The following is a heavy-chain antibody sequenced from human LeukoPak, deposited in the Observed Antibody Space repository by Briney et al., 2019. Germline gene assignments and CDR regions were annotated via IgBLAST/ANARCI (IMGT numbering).Heavy chain of an antibody. J-gene: IGHJ6*02. CDR3: ARGYYDSSGYYYVGSHHYYYYGMDV. V-gene: IGHV1-58*02. CDR1: GFTFTSSA. D-gene: IGHD3-22*01. CDR2: IVVGSGNT. Sequence: TSVKVSCKASGFTFTSSAMQWVRQARGQRLEWIGWIVVGSGNTNYAQKFQERVTITRDMSTSTAYMELSSLRSEDTAVYYCARGYYDSSGYYYVGSHHYYYYGMDVWGQGTTVTVSS.